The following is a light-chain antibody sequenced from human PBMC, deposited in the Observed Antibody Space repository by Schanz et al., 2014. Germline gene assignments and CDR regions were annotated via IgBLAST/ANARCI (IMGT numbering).Light chain of an antibody. Sequence: EIVLTQSPATLSLSPGERATLSCRASQSVRSYLAWYQHKPGQTPRLLIYGASNRATGIPDRFSGSGSGTDFTLTIRRLEPEDFAVYYCQHYDSAPLTFGGGTRVEIK. J-gene: IGKJ4*01. CDR1: QSVRSY. CDR2: GAS. CDR3: QHYDSAPLT. V-gene: IGKV3-20*01.